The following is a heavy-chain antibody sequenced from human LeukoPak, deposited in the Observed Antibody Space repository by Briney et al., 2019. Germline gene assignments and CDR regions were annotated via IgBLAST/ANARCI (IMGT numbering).Heavy chain of an antibody. CDR1: GFTFSSYS. Sequence: PGGSLRLSCAASGFTFSSYSMNWVRQAPGKGLEWVSSISSSSSYIYYADSVKGRFTISRDNAKNSLYLQMNSLRAEDTALYYCAKPYGRCTTGSCYRKGVYFDYWGQGTLVTVSS. D-gene: IGHD2-15*01. CDR3: AKPYGRCTTGSCYRKGVYFDY. V-gene: IGHV3-21*04. J-gene: IGHJ4*02. CDR2: ISSSSSYI.